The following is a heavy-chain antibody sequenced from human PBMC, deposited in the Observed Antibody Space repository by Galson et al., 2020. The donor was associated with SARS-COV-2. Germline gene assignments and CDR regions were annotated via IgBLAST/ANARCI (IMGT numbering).Heavy chain of an antibody. Sequence: SATLSLTCAVSGTYISSGSYSWTCIRPPPGKGLVWSGYIYHSGRTYYNPSLKSRVTISGDRSKNQFSLRLSSVTAADTAVYYCARLHYGEYAPEAFDIWGPGTRVTVAS. CDR2: IYHSGRT. V-gene: IGHV4-30-2*01. CDR3: ARLHYGEYAPEAFDI. J-gene: IGHJ3*02. D-gene: IGHD4-17*01. CDR1: GTYISSGSYS.